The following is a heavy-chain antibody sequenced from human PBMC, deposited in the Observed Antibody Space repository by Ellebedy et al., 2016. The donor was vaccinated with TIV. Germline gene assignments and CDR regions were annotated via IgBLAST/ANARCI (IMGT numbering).Heavy chain of an antibody. CDR3: ARGLSGYLPYRGRFDP. D-gene: IGHD3-22*01. V-gene: IGHV4-34*01. CDR1: GGSFSGYY. J-gene: IGHJ5*02. Sequence: SETLSLXXTVYGGSFSGYYWSWIRQPPGKGLEWIGEINHSGSTNYNPSLKSRVTISVDTSKNQFSLKLSSVTAADTAVYYCARGLSGYLPYRGRFDPWGQGTLVTVSS. CDR2: INHSGST.